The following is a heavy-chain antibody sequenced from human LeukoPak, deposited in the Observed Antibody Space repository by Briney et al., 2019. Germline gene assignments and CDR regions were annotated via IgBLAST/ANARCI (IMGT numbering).Heavy chain of an antibody. CDR2: NYYSGST. CDR3: ARGRVTIFGDYPFDP. CDR1: GGSISSGSYY. J-gene: IGHJ5*02. V-gene: IGHV4-61*01. D-gene: IGHD3-3*01. Sequence: SQTLSLTCTVSGGSISSGSYYWSWIRQPPGKGLEWIGYNYYSGSTNYNPSLKSRVTISVDTSKNQFSLKPSSVTAADTAVYYCARGRVTIFGDYPFDPWGQGTLVTVSS.